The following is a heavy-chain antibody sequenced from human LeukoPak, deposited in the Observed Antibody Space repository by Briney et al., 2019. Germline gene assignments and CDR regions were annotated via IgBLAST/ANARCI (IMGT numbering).Heavy chain of an antibody. CDR2: ISSSTSYI. J-gene: IGHJ3*02. D-gene: IGHD6-13*01. Sequence: PGGSLRLSCAASGFTFSDYSMNWVRQAPGKGLEWVSSISSSTSYIYYADSVKGRFTISRDNAKNSLYLLMNSLRAEDTAVYYCARVGHISSWNYGAFDIWGQGTMVTVSS. CDR3: ARVGHISSWNYGAFDI. CDR1: GFTFSDYS. V-gene: IGHV3-21*01.